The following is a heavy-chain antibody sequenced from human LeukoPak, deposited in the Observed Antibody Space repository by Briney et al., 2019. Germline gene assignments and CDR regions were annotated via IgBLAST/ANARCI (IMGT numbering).Heavy chain of an antibody. CDR1: GGSFRGYY. J-gene: IGHJ4*02. D-gene: IGHD2-15*01. Sequence: SETLSLTCAVYGGSFRGYYWSWTRQSPGKGLEWIGEINHTGTTTYNPSLKSRVTISLDNSESQFSLKVTAVTAADSGVYYCARGRSNPPDSWGQGTLVTVSS. V-gene: IGHV4-34*01. CDR2: INHTGTT. CDR3: ARGRSNPPDS.